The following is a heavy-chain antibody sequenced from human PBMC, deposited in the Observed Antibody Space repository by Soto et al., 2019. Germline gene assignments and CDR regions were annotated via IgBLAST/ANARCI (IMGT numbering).Heavy chain of an antibody. J-gene: IGHJ6*02. CDR3: ARDQDSGYVIKLHYLYNMDV. Sequence: ASVKVSCKASGGTFSSYAISWVRQAPGQGLEWMGGIIPIFGTANYAQKFQGRVTITADESTSTAYMELSSLRSEDTAVYYCARDQDSGYVIKLHYLYNMDVWGQGTTVTVSS. CDR1: GGTFSSYA. V-gene: IGHV1-69*13. D-gene: IGHD5-12*01. CDR2: IIPIFGTA.